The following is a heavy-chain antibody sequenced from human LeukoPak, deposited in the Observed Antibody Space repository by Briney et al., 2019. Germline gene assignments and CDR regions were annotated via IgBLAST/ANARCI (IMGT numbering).Heavy chain of an antibody. CDR3: AKAETMTQRGYFDY. V-gene: IGHV3-11*04. D-gene: IGHD1-1*01. CDR1: GFTFSDYY. CDR2: ISSSGSTI. Sequence: GGSLRLSCAASGFTFSDYYMSWIRQAPGKGLEWVSYISSSGSTIYYADSVKGRFTISRDNSKNTLSLQMSSLRAEDTAVYYCAKAETMTQRGYFDYWGQGTLVTVSS. J-gene: IGHJ4*02.